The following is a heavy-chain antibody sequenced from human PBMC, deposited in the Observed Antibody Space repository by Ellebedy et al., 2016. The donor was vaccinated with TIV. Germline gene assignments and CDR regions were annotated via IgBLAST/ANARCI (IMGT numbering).Heavy chain of an antibody. CDR2: ISGSGTTI. Sequence: GGSLTLSXAASGFTLSDCDMNWVRLAPGMGLEWISYISGSGTTIYYADPVKGRFTISRDNAKNSLYLQMNSLRDEDTAVYYCARDPSKYIYYYYGMDVWGQGTTVTVSS. J-gene: IGHJ6*02. V-gene: IGHV3-48*02. CDR1: GFTLSDCD. CDR3: ARDPSKYIYYYYGMDV. D-gene: IGHD4-11*01.